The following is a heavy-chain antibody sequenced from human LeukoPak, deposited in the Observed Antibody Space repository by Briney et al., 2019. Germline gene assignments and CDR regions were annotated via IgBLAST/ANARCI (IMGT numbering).Heavy chain of an antibody. CDR2: INQDGSEK. D-gene: IGHD6-19*01. J-gene: IGHJ3*01. CDR1: GFTFSRYW. V-gene: IGHV3-7*01. CDR3: AKDSDIAVAGSDDALDV. Sequence: GGSLRLSCAAPGFTFSRYWMMWVRQAPGKGLEWVATINQDGSEKYYVDSVKGRSSISRDNAKKSLYLQMNSLRAEDTAVYYCAKDSDIAVAGSDDALDVWGQGTMVTVSS.